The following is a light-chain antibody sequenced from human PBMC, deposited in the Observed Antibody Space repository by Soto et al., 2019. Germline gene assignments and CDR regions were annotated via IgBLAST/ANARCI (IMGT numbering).Light chain of an antibody. CDR3: QQYYSYSWT. V-gene: IGKV1-39*01. Sequence: DIQMTQPASSLTASLGDRVTITCRATQTINTNLNWYQHKPGKAPNLLIYAASTLQSGVPSRFSGSGSGTDFTLTISCLQSEDFATYYCQQYYSYSWTFGQGTKVDIK. J-gene: IGKJ1*01. CDR1: QTINTN. CDR2: AAS.